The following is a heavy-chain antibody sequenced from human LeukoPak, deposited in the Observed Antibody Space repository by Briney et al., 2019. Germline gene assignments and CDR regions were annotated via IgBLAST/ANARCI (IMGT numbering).Heavy chain of an antibody. CDR2: ISVYNGNT. J-gene: IGHJ6*03. D-gene: IGHD6-19*01. V-gene: IGHV1-18*04. CDR3: ARSPIARVAATTPYYMDV. CDR1: GYTFTSYD. Sequence: ASVKVSCKASGYTFTSYDISWVRQAPGQGFEWMGWISVYNGNTNYAQNLQGRVTMTTDTSTSTSYMELRSLRSDDTAFYYCARSPIARVAATTPYYMDVWGKGTTITISS.